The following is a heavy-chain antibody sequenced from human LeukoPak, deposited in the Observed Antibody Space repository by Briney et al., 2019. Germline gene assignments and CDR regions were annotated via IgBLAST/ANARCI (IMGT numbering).Heavy chain of an antibody. D-gene: IGHD3-3*01. CDR3: AKDYDFWSGYHTHSFDY. Sequence: GGSLRLSCAASGNYWMHWVRQVPGKGLVWVSHINSDGSWTSYADPVKGRFTISRDNSKNTLYLQMNSLRAEDTAVYYCAKDYDFWSGYHTHSFDYWGQGTLVTVSS. J-gene: IGHJ4*02. V-gene: IGHV3-74*01. CDR2: INSDGSWT. CDR1: GNYW.